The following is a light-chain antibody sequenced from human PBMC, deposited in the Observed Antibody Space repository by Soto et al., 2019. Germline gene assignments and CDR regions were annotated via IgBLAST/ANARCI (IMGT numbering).Light chain of an antibody. CDR2: GAS. Sequence: EIVLTQSPGTLSLSPGERATLSCRASQSVSSSYLAWYQQKPGQAPRLLIYGASSRATGIPARFSGSGSGGEFILSMSSLKSEDFEVYFCQLYSKWLLTCGRGPKADI. J-gene: IGKJ3*01. V-gene: IGKV3-20*01. CDR1: QSVSSSY. CDR3: QLYSKWLLT.